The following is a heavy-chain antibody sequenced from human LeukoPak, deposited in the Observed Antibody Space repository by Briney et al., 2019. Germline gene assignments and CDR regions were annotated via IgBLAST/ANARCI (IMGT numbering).Heavy chain of an antibody. CDR1: GFSFSSYT. CDR2: MTTGRNYI. CDR3: ARVVGGSYYEGLLDF. J-gene: IGHJ4*02. Sequence: GGSLRLSCAASGFSFSSYTMGWVRQAPGKGPEWVSSMTTGRNYIHYADSVKGRFTISRDNAKNSLFLQMTSLRAEDTAMYYCARVVGGSYYEGLLDFWGQGTLVTVSS. D-gene: IGHD1-26*01. V-gene: IGHV3-21*01.